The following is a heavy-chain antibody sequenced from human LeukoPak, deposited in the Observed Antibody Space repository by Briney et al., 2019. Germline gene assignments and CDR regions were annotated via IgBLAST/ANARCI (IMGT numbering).Heavy chain of an antibody. CDR1: SVSISSGGYY. D-gene: IGHD6-25*01. V-gene: IGHV4-31*03. Sequence: PSETLSLTCSVSSVSISSGGYYWSWIRQRPGKGLEWMGYISYSGTTYYNPSLKSRLSISGDTSEIQFSLRLTSVTAADTAVYFCARQRLRSTIDNWGQGTLVTVSS. CDR2: ISYSGTT. J-gene: IGHJ4*02. CDR3: ARQRLRSTIDN.